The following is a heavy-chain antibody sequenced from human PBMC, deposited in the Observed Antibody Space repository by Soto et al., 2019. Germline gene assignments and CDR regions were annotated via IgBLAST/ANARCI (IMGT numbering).Heavy chain of an antibody. CDR3: SRDYYGSGSYGYGYYYYTDV. Sequence: QVQLVQSGAEVKKPGASVKVSCKASGYTFTSYGISWVRQAPGQGLEWMGWISAYNGNTNYAQKLQGRVTMTTDTSTSTAYMELRSLRSDDTAVYYCSRDYYGSGSYGYGYYYYTDVWGKGTTVTVSS. J-gene: IGHJ6*03. D-gene: IGHD3-10*01. V-gene: IGHV1-18*01. CDR2: ISAYNGNT. CDR1: GYTFTSYG.